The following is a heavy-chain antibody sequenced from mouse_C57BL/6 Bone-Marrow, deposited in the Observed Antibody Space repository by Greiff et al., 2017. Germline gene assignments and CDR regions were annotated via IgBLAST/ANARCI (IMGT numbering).Heavy chain of an antibody. CDR1: GYTFPDYY. Sequence: EVQLQQSGPVLVKPGASVKMSCKASGYTFPDYYMNWVKQSHGKSLEWIGVINPYNGGTSYNQKFKGKATLTVDKSSSTAYMELNSLTSEDSAVYYCARWGECYFDYWGQGTTLTVSS. V-gene: IGHV1-19*01. CDR2: INPYNGGT. CDR3: ARWGECYFDY. J-gene: IGHJ2*01.